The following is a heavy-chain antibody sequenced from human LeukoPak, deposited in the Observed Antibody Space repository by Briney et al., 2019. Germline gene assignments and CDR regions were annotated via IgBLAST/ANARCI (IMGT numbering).Heavy chain of an antibody. CDR3: ARDLGYTYGDYFDY. D-gene: IGHD5-18*01. CDR2: ISGDNGNT. J-gene: IGHJ4*02. V-gene: IGHV1-18*01. CDR1: GYTFSNYG. Sequence: GASVKVSCRAPGYTFSNYGFSWVRQAPGQGLEWIGWISGDNGNTNYLQKLQGRVTMTTDTSTSTVYMELRSLRSDDTAVYYCARDLGYTYGDYFDYWGQGTLVTVSS.